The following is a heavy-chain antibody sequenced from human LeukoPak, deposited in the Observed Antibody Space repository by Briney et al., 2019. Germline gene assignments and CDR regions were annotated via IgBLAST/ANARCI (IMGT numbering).Heavy chain of an antibody. CDR3: AKGRSSWYPRADFDY. J-gene: IGHJ4*02. D-gene: IGHD6-13*01. CDR1: GFTFSSYG. Sequence: KPGRSLRLSCAASGFTFSSYGMHWVRQAPGKGLEWVSSISSSSSYIYYADSVKGRFTISRDNAKNSLYLQMNSLRAEDTALYYCAKGRSSWYPRADFDYWGQGTLVTVSS. CDR2: ISSSSSYI. V-gene: IGHV3-21*04.